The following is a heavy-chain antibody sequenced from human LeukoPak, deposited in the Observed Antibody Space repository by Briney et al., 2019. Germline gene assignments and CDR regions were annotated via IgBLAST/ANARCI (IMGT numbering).Heavy chain of an antibody. CDR2: IDWDGDK. J-gene: IGHJ4*02. CDR3: ARITPPNSGFYFDY. D-gene: IGHD3-22*01. Sequence: TLSLTCTVSGGSIGSYYWSWIRQPPGKALEWLARIDWDGDKYYTTSLKTRLTVSKDTSKNQVVLTMTNMDPVDTATYYCARITPPNSGFYFDYWGQGALVTVSS. V-gene: IGHV2-70*11. CDR1: GGSIGSYYW.